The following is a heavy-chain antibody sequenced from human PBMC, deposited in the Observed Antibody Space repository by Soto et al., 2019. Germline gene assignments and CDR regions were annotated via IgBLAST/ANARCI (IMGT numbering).Heavy chain of an antibody. D-gene: IGHD2-2*01. CDR1: GFTFSSYG. CDR3: AKDPVVLGGDRLVNWFDP. J-gene: IGHJ5*02. Sequence: QVQLVESGGGVVQPGRSLRLSCAASGFTFSSYGMHWVRQAPGKGLEWVAVISYDGSNKYYADSVKGRFTISRDNSKNTLYLQMNSLRAEDTAVYYCAKDPVVLGGDRLVNWFDPWGQGTLVTVSS. V-gene: IGHV3-30*18. CDR2: ISYDGSNK.